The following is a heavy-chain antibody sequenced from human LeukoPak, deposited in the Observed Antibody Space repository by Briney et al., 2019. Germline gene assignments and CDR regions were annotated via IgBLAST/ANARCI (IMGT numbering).Heavy chain of an antibody. J-gene: IGHJ4*02. CDR3: ARGSGSYFWSYYFDY. V-gene: IGHV3-74*01. CDR1: GFTFSNYW. Sequence: GGSLRLSCAASGFTFSNYWMHWVRQAPGKGLVWVSRINSDGINTSYADSVKGRFTISRDNAKNSLYLQMNSLRAEDTAVYYCARGSGSYFWSYYFDYWGQGTLVTVSS. D-gene: IGHD1-26*01. CDR2: INSDGINT.